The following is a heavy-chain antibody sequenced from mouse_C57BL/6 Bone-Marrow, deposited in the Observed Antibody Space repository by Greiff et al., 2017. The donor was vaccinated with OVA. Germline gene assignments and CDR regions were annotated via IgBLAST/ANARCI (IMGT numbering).Heavy chain of an antibody. V-gene: IGHV1-76*01. CDR2: IYPGSGNT. CDR1: GYTFTDYY. Sequence: VMLVESGAELVRPGASVKLSCKASGYTFTDYYINWVKQRPGQGLEWIARIYPGSGNTYYNEKFKGKATLTAEKSSSTAYMQLSSLTSEDSAVYFCARGSPITTTDYWGQGTTLTVSS. J-gene: IGHJ2*01. D-gene: IGHD1-1*01. CDR3: ARGSPITTTDY.